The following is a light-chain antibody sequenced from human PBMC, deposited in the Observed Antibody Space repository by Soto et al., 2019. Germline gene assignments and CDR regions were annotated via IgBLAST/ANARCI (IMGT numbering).Light chain of an antibody. V-gene: IGLV1-44*01. CDR2: SNA. CDR3: AAWDDSVKGLV. J-gene: IGLJ3*02. CDR1: SSNIGSNT. Sequence: QSVVTQPPSASGTPGQRVTISCSGSSSNIGSNTVNWYQQLPGTAPKLLMYSNAARPSGVPHRFSGSRSGTSASLVISGLQSEDEADYYCAAWDDSVKGLVFGGGTKLTVL.